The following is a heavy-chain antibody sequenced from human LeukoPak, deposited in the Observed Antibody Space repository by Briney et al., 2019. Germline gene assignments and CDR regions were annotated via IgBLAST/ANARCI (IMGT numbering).Heavy chain of an antibody. D-gene: IGHD6-13*01. Sequence: PGGSLRLSCAASGFTFSSYAMHWVRQAPGKGLEWVSSISSSSSYIYYADSVKGRFTISRDNAKSSLYLQMNSLRAEDTAVYYCARDPFEQQLVPFDYWGQGTLVTVSS. J-gene: IGHJ4*02. CDR2: ISSSSSYI. V-gene: IGHV3-21*01. CDR3: ARDPFEQQLVPFDY. CDR1: GFTFSSYA.